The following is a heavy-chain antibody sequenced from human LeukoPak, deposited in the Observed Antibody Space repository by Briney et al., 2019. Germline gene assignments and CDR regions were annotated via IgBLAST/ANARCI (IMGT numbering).Heavy chain of an antibody. CDR1: GFTFSTYS. J-gene: IGHJ6*03. V-gene: IGHV3-21*01. D-gene: IGHD5-12*01. Sequence: GGSLRLSCAASGFTFSTYSMNWVRQAPGKGLEWVSSISSSSTYIYYAGSVKGRFTISRDNAKNSLYLQMSSLRAEDTAVYYCARDPESGYDIYMDVWGKGTTVTVSS. CDR2: ISSSSTYI. CDR3: ARDPESGYDIYMDV.